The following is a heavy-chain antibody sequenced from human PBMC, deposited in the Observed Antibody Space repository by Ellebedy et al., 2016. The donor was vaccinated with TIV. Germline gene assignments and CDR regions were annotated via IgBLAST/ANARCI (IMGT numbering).Heavy chain of an antibody. Sequence: GESLKISCAASGFIVSSNFMSWVRQAPGKGLEWVAGISFDGGSKYYADSVKGRFTISRDNPKDTLYLHMNDLRPEDTAVYYCARVIWYFDLWGRGTLVIVSS. V-gene: IGHV3-30*03. J-gene: IGHJ2*01. CDR1: GFIVSSNF. CDR2: ISFDGGSK. CDR3: ARVIWYFDL.